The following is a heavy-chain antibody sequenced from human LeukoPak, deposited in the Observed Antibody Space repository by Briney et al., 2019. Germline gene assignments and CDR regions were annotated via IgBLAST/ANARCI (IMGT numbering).Heavy chain of an antibody. V-gene: IGHV4-59*12. D-gene: IGHD4-11*01. CDR1: GGSISNYY. J-gene: IGHJ6*03. Sequence: SETLSLTCTVSGGSISNYYWSWIRQPPGKGLEWIGYISYSGSTNYNPSLKSRVTISIDTSKNQFSLKVSSVTAADTAVYYCASGAYSYYYMDVWGKGTTVTISS. CDR2: ISYSGST. CDR3: ASGAYSYYYMDV.